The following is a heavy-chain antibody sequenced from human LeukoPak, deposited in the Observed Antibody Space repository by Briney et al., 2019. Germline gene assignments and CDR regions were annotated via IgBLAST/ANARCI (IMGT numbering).Heavy chain of an antibody. V-gene: IGHV1-8*03. CDR1: GGTFTNFG. CDR2: MNPNSANT. CDR3: ARTIRYQLLSDY. D-gene: IGHD2-2*01. Sequence: ASVKVSCKASGGTFTNFGISWVRQAPGQGLEWMGWMNPNSANTGFAQKFQGRAAITRDTSTATAYLELSSLTSEDTAVYYCARTIRYQLLSDYWGQGTLVTVSS. J-gene: IGHJ4*02.